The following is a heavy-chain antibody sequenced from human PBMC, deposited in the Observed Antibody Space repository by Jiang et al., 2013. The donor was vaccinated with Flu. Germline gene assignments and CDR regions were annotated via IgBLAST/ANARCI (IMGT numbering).Heavy chain of an antibody. Sequence: GPGLVKPSETLSLTCTVSGYSISSGYYWGWIRQPPGKGLEWIANTYHSGSSYYNPSLKSRVTISADTSKNQFSLKLSSVTAADTAVYYCARDRVGSGWYDYWGQGTLVTVSS. D-gene: IGHD6-19*01. CDR3: ARDRVGSGWYDY. V-gene: IGHV4-38-2*02. J-gene: IGHJ4*02. CDR2: TYHSGSS. CDR1: GYSISSGYY.